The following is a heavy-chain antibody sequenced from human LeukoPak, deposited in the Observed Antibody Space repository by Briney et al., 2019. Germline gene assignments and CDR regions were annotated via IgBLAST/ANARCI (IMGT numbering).Heavy chain of an antibody. D-gene: IGHD6-13*01. J-gene: IGHJ5*02. CDR3: AQQVTGSWWT. CDR2: IIRDGTMT. V-gene: IGHV3-74*01. Sequence: GGSLRLSCAASGFTFNDYAMHWVRQAPGKGLVWVSRIIRDGTMTNYADSVKGRFTISRDNAKNTLYLQMNSLRAEDTAVYYCAQQVTGSWWTWGQGTLVTVSS. CDR1: GFTFNDYA.